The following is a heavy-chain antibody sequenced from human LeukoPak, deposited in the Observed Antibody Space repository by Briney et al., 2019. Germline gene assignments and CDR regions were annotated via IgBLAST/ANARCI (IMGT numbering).Heavy chain of an antibody. Sequence: ASVKVSCKASGYTFTDYYMHWVRQAPGQGLEWMGWINPNGGGTNYAQKFQGRVTMTRDTSITTAYMELSRLRSDDTAVYFCAGGGNWNSFDYWGQGTLVTVSS. D-gene: IGHD1-20*01. CDR1: GYTFTDYY. V-gene: IGHV1-2*02. CDR2: INPNGGGT. J-gene: IGHJ4*02. CDR3: AGGGNWNSFDY.